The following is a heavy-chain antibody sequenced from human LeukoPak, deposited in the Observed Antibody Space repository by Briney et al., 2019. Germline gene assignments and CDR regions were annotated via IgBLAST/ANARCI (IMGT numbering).Heavy chain of an antibody. J-gene: IGHJ4*02. D-gene: IGHD5-24*01. Sequence: GGSLRLSCAASGFTFRNYWMHWVRQAPGKGLVWVSRVKGDGSFTDYADSVRGRFTISRDNAKNTLYLQMYSLRAEDTATYYCVRDGDDYNFDYWGQGSLVTVSS. CDR3: VRDGDDYNFDY. CDR2: VKGDGSFT. V-gene: IGHV3-74*01. CDR1: GFTFRNYW.